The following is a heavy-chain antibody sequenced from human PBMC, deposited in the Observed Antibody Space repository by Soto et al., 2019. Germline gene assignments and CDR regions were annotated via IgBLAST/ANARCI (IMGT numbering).Heavy chain of an antibody. D-gene: IGHD3-10*01. CDR2: ISCGGSNK. CDR3: AKVGSYSSSSYYYYYMDV. J-gene: IGHJ6*03. Sequence: GGSLRLSCAASGFTFSSYGMHWVRQAPGKGLEWVAVISCGGSNKYYADSVKGRFTISRDNSKNTLYLQMNSLRAEDTAVYYCAKVGSYSSSSYYYYYMDVWGKGTTVTVSS. CDR1: GFTFSSYG. V-gene: IGHV3-30*18.